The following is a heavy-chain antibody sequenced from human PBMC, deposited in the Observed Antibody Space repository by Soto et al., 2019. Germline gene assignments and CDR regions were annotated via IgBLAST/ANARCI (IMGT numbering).Heavy chain of an antibody. CDR2: ISAYNGNT. CDR1: GYTFTSYG. J-gene: IGHJ3*02. V-gene: IGHV1-18*01. D-gene: IGHD2-15*01. Sequence: QVQLVQSGAEVKKPGASVKVSCKASGYTFTSYGITWVRQAPGQGLEWLGWISAYNGNTNYAQKLQGRVTMTTDTSTSTAYMELRSLRSDDTAVYYCARDSVYCSGGSCAFDIWGQGTMVTVSS. CDR3: ARDSVYCSGGSCAFDI.